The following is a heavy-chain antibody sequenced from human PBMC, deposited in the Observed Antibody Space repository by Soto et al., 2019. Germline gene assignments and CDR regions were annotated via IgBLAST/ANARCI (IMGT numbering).Heavy chain of an antibody. CDR2: ISVNGGST. D-gene: IGHD2-15*01. V-gene: IGHV3-23*01. CDR1: GFTFSSCA. CDR3: AKERNSWYSSGSDS. Sequence: LRLSCAASGFTFSSCAMGWVRQAPGKGLEWVSSISVNGGSTYYADSVKGRFTISRDNSKNILYLHMISLRAEDTAVYYCAKERNSWYSSGSDSWGQGTLVTVSS. J-gene: IGHJ4*02.